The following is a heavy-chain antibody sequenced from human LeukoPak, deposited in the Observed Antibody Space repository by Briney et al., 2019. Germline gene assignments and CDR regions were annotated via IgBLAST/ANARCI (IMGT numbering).Heavy chain of an antibody. CDR3: ARADCGGDCYSVGVGY. CDR2: INPNSGGT. J-gene: IGHJ4*02. V-gene: IGHV1-2*02. Sequence: GASVKVSCKASGYTFTGYYMHWVRQAPGQGHEWMGWINPNSGGTNYAQKFQGRVTITADKSTSTAYMELSSLRSEDTAVYYCARADCGGDCYSVGVGYWGQGTLVTVSS. CDR1: GYTFTGYY. D-gene: IGHD2-21*02.